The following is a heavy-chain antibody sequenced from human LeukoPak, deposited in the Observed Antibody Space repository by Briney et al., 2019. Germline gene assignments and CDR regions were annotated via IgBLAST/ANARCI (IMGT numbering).Heavy chain of an antibody. CDR1: GFTLSSYA. J-gene: IGHJ5*02. V-gene: IGHV3-30*18. CDR2: ISTDGKDR. Sequence: GTSLRLSCAASGFTLSSYAMHWVRQAPGKGLEWVTVISTDGKDRKYADSVKGRFAISRDNSKNTMDLQMNSLRAEDTAVYYCEKEQKGGPAGYYFAPGGRGPGAPVPWG. CDR3: EKEQKGGPAGYYFAPGGRGPGAPVP. D-gene: IGHD5-12*01.